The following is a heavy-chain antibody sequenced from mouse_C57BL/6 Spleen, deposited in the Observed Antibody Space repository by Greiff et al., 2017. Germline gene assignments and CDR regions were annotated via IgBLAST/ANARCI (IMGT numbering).Heavy chain of an antibody. CDR1: GYTFTSYW. V-gene: IGHV1-74*01. CDR3: AIYYGNYDAMDY. D-gene: IGHD2-1*01. Sequence: VQLQQPGAELVKPGASVKVSCKASGYTFTSYWMHWVKQRPGQGLEWIGRIHPSDSDTNYNQKFKGKATLTVDKSSSTAYMQLSSLTSEDSAVYYCAIYYGNYDAMDYWGQGTSVTVSS. CDR2: IHPSDSDT. J-gene: IGHJ4*01.